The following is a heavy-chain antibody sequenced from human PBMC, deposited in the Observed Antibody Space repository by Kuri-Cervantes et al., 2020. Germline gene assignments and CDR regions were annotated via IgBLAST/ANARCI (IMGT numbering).Heavy chain of an antibody. J-gene: IGHJ4*02. D-gene: IGHD3-9*01. CDR3: ARNYDILTGYYDGYFDY. V-gene: IGHV4-39*07. CDR2: IYYSGST. CDR1: GGSIGSSSYY. Sequence: SETLSLTCTVSGGSIGSSSYYWGWIRQPPGKGLEWIGSIYYSGSTYYNPSLKSRVTISVDMSKDQFSLKLSSVTAADTAVYYCARNYDILTGYYDGYFDYWGQGALVTVSS.